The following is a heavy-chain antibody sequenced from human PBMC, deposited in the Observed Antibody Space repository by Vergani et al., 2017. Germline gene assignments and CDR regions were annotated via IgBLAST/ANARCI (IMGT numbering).Heavy chain of an antibody. V-gene: IGHV3-30*18. CDR2: ISYDGSNK. J-gene: IGHJ6*03. CDR1: GFTFSSYG. Sequence: QVQLVESGGGLVKPGGSLRLSCAASGFTFSSYGMHWVRQAPGKGLEWVAVISYDGSNKYYADSVKGRFTISRDNSKNTLYLQMNSLRAEDTAVYYCAKDWGGSGYEPYMDVWGKGTTVTVSS. CDR3: AKDWGGSGYEPYMDV. D-gene: IGHD5-12*01.